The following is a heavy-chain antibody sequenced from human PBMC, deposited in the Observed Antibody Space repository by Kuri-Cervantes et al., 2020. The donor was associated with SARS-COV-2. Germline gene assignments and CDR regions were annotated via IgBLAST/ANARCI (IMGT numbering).Heavy chain of an antibody. V-gene: IGHV4-34*01. CDR2: INHSGST. CDR3: ARSFRYSGSWSNWFDP. J-gene: IGHJ5*02. D-gene: IGHD1-26*01. Sequence: SQTLSLTCAVYGGSFSGYYWSWIRQPPGKGLEWIGEINHSGSTNYNPSLKSRVTISVDTSKNQFSLKLSSVTAADTAVYYCARSFRYSGSWSNWFDPWGQGTLVRLL. CDR1: GGSFSGYY.